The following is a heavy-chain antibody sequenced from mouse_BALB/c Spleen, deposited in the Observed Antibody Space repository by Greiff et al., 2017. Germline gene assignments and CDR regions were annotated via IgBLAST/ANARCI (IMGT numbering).Heavy chain of an antibody. J-gene: IGHJ2*01. D-gene: IGHD4-1*01. CDR3: ATNWDKGTLDY. V-gene: IGHV1S56*01. CDR1: GYTFTSYY. Sequence: QVQLQQSGPELVKPGASVRISCKASGYTFTSYYWVKQRPGQGLEWIGWIYPGNDNTKYNEKFKGKATLTAAKSSSTAYMQLSSLTSEDSAVYFCATNWDKGTLDYWGQGTTLTVSS. CDR2: IYPGNDNT.